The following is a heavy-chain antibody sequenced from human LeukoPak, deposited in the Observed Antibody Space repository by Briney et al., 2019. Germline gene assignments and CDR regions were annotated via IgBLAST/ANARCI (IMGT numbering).Heavy chain of an antibody. CDR2: IYYSGSI. CDR3: ARTLKNTYYYDSSGYPPYYFDY. CDR1: GGSISSGDYY. D-gene: IGHD3-22*01. Sequence: SETLSLTCTVSGGSISSGDYYWSWIRQPPGKGLEWIGYIYYSGSIYYNPSLKSRVTISVDTSKNQFSLKLSSVTAADTAVYYCARTLKNTYYYDSSGYPPYYFDYWGQGTLVTVSS. J-gene: IGHJ4*02. V-gene: IGHV4-30-4*02.